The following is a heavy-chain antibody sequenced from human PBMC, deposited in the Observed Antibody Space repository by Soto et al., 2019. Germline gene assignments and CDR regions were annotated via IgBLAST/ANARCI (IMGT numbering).Heavy chain of an antibody. D-gene: IGHD3-22*01. Sequence: ASVKVSCKVSGYTLTELSMHWVRQAPGKGLEWMGGFDPEDGETIYAQKFQGRVTMTEDTSTDTAYMELSSLRSEDTAVYYCATDHDYYDSSGYYPYAFDIWGQGTMVTVSS. J-gene: IGHJ3*02. CDR1: GYTLTELS. CDR3: ATDHDYYDSSGYYPYAFDI. CDR2: FDPEDGET. V-gene: IGHV1-24*01.